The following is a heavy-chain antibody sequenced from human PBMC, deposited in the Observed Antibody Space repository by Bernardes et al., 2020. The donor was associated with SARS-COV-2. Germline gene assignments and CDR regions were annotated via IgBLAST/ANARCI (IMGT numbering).Heavy chain of an antibody. CDR1: GGSISSSSYY. CDR2: IYYSGST. V-gene: IGHV4-39*02. D-gene: IGHD6-19*01. J-gene: IGHJ4*02. Sequence: SETLSLTCTVSGGSISSSSYYWGWIRQPPGKGLEWIGSIYYSGSTYYNPSLKSRVTISVDTSKNQFSLKLSSVTAADTALYYCVREGVAVSNWGQGALVTVSS. CDR3: VREGVAVSN.